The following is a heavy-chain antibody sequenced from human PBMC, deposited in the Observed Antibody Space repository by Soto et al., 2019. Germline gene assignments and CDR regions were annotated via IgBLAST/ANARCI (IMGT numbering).Heavy chain of an antibody. V-gene: IGHV1-8*01. CDR1: GYTFTSYD. D-gene: IGHD3-3*01. J-gene: IGHJ6*03. Sequence: ASVKVSCKASGYTFTSYDINWVRQATGQGLEWMGWMNPNSGNTGYAQKFQGRVTMTRNTSISTAYMELSSLRSEDTAVYYCVSVSRGTIFGAPSDYYMDVWGKGTTVTVSS. CDR2: MNPNSGNT. CDR3: VSVSRGTIFGAPSDYYMDV.